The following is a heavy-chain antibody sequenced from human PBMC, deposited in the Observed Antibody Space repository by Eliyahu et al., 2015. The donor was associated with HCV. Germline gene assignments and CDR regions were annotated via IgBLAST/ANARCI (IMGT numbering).Heavy chain of an antibody. J-gene: IGHJ6*03. CDR3: ARERRDDFFYMDV. CDR1: GFSVSNYY. Sequence: EVQLVESGGGLVQPGGSLRLSCGASGFSVSNYYMSWVRQAPGKGLEGVSLINAGGNTFYADSVEAKFTISRDISNNTLYLQMNRLTAEDTAVYYCARERRDDFFYMDVWGRGTTVTVSS. CDR2: INAGGNT. V-gene: IGHV3-66*01.